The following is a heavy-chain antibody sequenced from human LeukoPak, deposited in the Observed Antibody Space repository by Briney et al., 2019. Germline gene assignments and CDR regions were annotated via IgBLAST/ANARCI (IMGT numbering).Heavy chain of an antibody. D-gene: IGHD4-4*01. CDR3: ARHGPNSSNYARFAFDI. CDR1: DGSISSYY. J-gene: IGHJ3*02. Sequence: SETLSLTCTVSDGSISSYYWSWIRQPPGEGLEWIGYIYYSGSTNYNPSLKSRVTISVDTSKNQFSLKLSSVTAADTAVYYCARHGPNSSNYARFAFDIWGQGTMVTVSS. CDR2: IYYSGST. V-gene: IGHV4-59*08.